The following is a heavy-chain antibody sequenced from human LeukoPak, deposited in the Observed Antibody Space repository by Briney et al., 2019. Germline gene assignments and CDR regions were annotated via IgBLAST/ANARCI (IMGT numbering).Heavy chain of an antibody. CDR3: ARVVGATQFGYYYYYMDV. V-gene: IGHV3-48*01. J-gene: IGHJ6*03. D-gene: IGHD1-26*01. CDR2: TSIVGGTN. CDR1: GFTFSNYR. Sequence: GGSLRLSCAASGFTFSNYRMNWVRQAPGKGLEWVSYTSIVGGTNSYADSVKGRFTISRDNAKNSLFLQLNSLRAEDTAVYYCARVVGATQFGYYYYYMDVWGKGTTVTVSS.